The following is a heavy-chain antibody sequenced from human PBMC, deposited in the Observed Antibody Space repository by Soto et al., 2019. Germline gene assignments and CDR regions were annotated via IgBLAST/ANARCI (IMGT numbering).Heavy chain of an antibody. CDR1: GFTFSSYG. Sequence: GGSLRLSCAASGFTFSSYGMHWVRQAPGKGLEWVAVISYDGSNKYYADSVKGRFTISRDNSKNTLYLQMNSLRAEDTAVYYCAKDLGQLVHVWVYYYGMDVWGQGTTVTVSS. D-gene: IGHD6-6*01. J-gene: IGHJ6*02. CDR3: AKDLGQLVHVWVYYYGMDV. V-gene: IGHV3-30*18. CDR2: ISYDGSNK.